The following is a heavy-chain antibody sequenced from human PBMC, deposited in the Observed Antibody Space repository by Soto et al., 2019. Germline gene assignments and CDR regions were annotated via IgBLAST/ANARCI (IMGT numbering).Heavy chain of an antibody. V-gene: IGHV1-69*01. CDR2: IIPIFGTA. D-gene: IGHD3-10*01. Sequence: QVQLVQSGAEVKKPGSSVKVSCKASGGTFSSYAISWVRQAPGQGLEWMGGIIPIFGTANYAQKFQGRVTITADESTSTAYMELSSLRSEDTAVYYCASTYYYGSGTLPNYYYGMDVWGQGTTVTVSS. CDR3: ASTYYYGSGTLPNYYYGMDV. CDR1: GGTFSSYA. J-gene: IGHJ6*02.